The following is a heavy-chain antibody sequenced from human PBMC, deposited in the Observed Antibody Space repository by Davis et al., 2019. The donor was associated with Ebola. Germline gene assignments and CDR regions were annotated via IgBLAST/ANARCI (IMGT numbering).Heavy chain of an antibody. CDR2: ISAYNGNT. Sequence: GESLKISCTASGYSFTSYWIGWVRQAPGQGLEWMGWISAYNGNTNYAQKLQGRVTMTTDTSTSTAYMGLRSLRSDDTAVYYCAGSVAARDGWFDPWGQGTLVTVSS. CDR1: GYSFTSYW. V-gene: IGHV1-18*04. J-gene: IGHJ5*02. CDR3: AGSVAARDGWFDP. D-gene: IGHD6-13*01.